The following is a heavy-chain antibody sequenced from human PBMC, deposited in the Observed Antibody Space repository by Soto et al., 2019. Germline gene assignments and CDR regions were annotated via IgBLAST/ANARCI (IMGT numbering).Heavy chain of an antibody. CDR3: ARSVSIYYVVGGSDYYYGMDV. CDR2: IIPIFGTA. CDR1: GGTFSSYA. J-gene: IGHJ6*02. Sequence: ASVKVSCKASGGTFSSYAISWVRQAPGQGLEWMGGIIPIFGTANYAQKFQGRVTITADESTSTAYMELSSLRSEDTAVYYCARSVSIYYVVGGSDYYYGMDVWGQGTTVTVSS. V-gene: IGHV1-69*13. D-gene: IGHD3-10*02.